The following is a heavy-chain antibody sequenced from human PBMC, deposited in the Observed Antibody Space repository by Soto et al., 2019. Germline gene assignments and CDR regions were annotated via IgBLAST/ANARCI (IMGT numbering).Heavy chain of an antibody. CDR1: GFTFSSYA. CDR3: ARGGYYYDSSGYYH. CDR2: ISYDGSNK. D-gene: IGHD3-22*01. V-gene: IGHV3-30-3*01. J-gene: IGHJ5*02. Sequence: QVQLVESGGGVVQPGRSLRLSCAASGFTFSSYAMHWVRQAPGKGLEWVAVISYDGSNKYYADSVKGRFTISRDNSKNTRYLQMNSLRAEDTAVYYCARGGYYYDSSGYYHWGQGTLVTVSS.